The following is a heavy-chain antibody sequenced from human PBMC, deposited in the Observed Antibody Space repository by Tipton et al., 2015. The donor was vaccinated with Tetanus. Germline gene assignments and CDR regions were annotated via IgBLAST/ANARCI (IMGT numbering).Heavy chain of an antibody. Sequence: TLSLTCSVSGGSVRSGSYHWNWIRQPPGKGLEWLAYISYSGSTNSNYSLKSRITISRDTSKNQFSLELSSVTAADTAVYYCARHSSLKALNYWGQGTLVTASS. V-gene: IGHV4-61*01. D-gene: IGHD3-9*01. J-gene: IGHJ4*02. CDR3: ARHSSLKALNY. CDR2: ISYSGST. CDR1: GGSVRSGSYH.